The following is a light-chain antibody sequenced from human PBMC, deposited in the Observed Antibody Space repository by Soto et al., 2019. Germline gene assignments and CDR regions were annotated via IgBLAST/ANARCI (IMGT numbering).Light chain of an antibody. J-gene: IGKJ1*01. Sequence: DIQLTQSPSSVSASVGDRVTITCRASQGLSSWLAWYQQKPGKAPKLLISSASTLQSGVPSRFSGSGSGTEYTLTIGGLQPEDFATYYCQQANTFPWTFGQGTRVEI. CDR1: QGLSSW. CDR2: SAS. CDR3: QQANTFPWT. V-gene: IGKV1-12*01.